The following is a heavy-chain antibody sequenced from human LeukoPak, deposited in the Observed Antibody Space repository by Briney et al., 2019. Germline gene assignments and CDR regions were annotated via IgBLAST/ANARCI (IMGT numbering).Heavy chain of an antibody. J-gene: IGHJ4*02. CDR3: AREIGVEMATT. Sequence: SETLSLTCAVYGGSFSGYYWSWIRQPPGKGLEWIGEINHSGSTNYNPSLESRVTISVDTSKNQFSLKLSSVTAADTAVYYCAREIGVEMATTWGQGTLVTVSS. CDR1: GGSFSGYY. V-gene: IGHV4-34*01. D-gene: IGHD5-24*01. CDR2: INHSGST.